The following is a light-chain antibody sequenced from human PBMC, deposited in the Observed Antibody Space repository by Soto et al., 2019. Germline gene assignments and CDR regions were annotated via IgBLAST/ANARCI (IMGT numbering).Light chain of an antibody. V-gene: IGLV2-14*01. Sequence: QSALTQPASVSGSPGQSITISCSGTSSDVGGYDHVSWYQHHPGEAPKLMIYEVSYRPSGVSTRFSGSKSGNTASLTISGLQAEDEADYYCSSYTSSSTPYVFGTGTKLTVL. CDR1: SSDVGGYDH. J-gene: IGLJ1*01. CDR3: SSYTSSSTPYV. CDR2: EVS.